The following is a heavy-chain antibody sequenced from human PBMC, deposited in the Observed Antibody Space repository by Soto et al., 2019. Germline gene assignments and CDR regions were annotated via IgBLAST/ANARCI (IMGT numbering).Heavy chain of an antibody. CDR2: IKSKTDGGTT. CDR3: TTGIYGDYVKDY. Sequence: EVQLVESGGGLVKPGGSLRLSCAASGFTFSNAWMSWVRQAPGKGLEWVGRIKSKTDGGTTDYAAPVKGRFTISRDDSKNTLYLQMNSLKTEDTAVYYCTTGIYGDYVKDYWGQGTLVTVPS. CDR1: GFTFSNAW. V-gene: IGHV3-15*01. D-gene: IGHD4-17*01. J-gene: IGHJ4*02.